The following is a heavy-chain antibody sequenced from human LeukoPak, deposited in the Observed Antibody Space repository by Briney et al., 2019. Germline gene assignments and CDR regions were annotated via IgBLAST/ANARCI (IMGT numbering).Heavy chain of an antibody. J-gene: IGHJ4*02. CDR2: INHSGST. Sequence: PSETLSLTCAVYGGSFSGYYWSWIRQPPGKGLEWIGEINHSGSTNYNPSLKSRVTISVDTSKNQFSLKLSSVTAADTAVYYCARNPVGYCSSTSCSRRFDYWGQGTLVTVSS. CDR3: ARNPVGYCSSTSCSRRFDY. V-gene: IGHV4-34*01. CDR1: GGSFSGYY. D-gene: IGHD2-2*01.